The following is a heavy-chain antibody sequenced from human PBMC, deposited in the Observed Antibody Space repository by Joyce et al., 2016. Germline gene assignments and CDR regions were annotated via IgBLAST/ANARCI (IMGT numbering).Heavy chain of an antibody. CDR3: ARLRRWSGPSDC. V-gene: IGHV3-74*03. CDR1: GFTFSSYW. CDR2: INRDGSST. J-gene: IGHJ4*02. D-gene: IGHD4-23*01. Sequence: EVQLVESGGGLVQPGGSLRLSCAATGFTFSSYWMYWVRNAPGKGLVWVSLINRDGSSTTYADSVKGRFTISRDNAKNTLYLQMNSLRAEDTAVYYCARLRRWSGPSDCWGQGTLVTVSS.